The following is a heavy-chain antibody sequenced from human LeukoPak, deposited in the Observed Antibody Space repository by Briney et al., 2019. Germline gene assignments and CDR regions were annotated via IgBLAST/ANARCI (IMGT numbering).Heavy chain of an antibody. Sequence: SGPGLVKPSETLSLTCTVSGGSISSYYWSWIRQPAGKGLEWIGRIYSTGSTNYNPSLKSRVTMSVDTPKNQFSLRLRSVTAADTAVYYCARQIASAGTAGFDFWGQGALVTVSS. CDR2: IYSTGST. CDR3: ARQIASAGTAGFDF. J-gene: IGHJ4*02. V-gene: IGHV4-4*07. CDR1: GGSISSYY. D-gene: IGHD6-13*01.